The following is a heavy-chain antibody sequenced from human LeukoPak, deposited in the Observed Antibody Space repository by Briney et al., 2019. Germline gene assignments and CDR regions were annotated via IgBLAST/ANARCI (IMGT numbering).Heavy chain of an antibody. D-gene: IGHD2-2*01. CDR2: IYSSGST. CDR3: ARGQYHLLYWYFDL. V-gene: IGHV4-4*07. Sequence: SETLSLTCNVSGGSISSYYWSWIRQPAGKGLEWIGRIYSSGSTNYNPALKSRVTMSVDTYKTQFSLKLSSVTAADTAVYYCARGQYHLLYWYFDLWGRGTLVTVSS. CDR1: GGSISSYY. J-gene: IGHJ2*01.